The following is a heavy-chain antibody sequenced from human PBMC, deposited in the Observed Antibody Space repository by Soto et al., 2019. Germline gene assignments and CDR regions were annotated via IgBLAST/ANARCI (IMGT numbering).Heavy chain of an antibody. D-gene: IGHD3-3*01. CDR3: ARGREIFGAVTPFEY. V-gene: IGHV4-34*02. CDR2: INHTGST. CDR1: GAPFSGYY. J-gene: IGHJ4*02. Sequence: QVQLQQWGAGLPKPSETLSLTCAVYGAPFSGYYWTWIRQPPGKGLEWIGEINHTGSTKYNPSLKSRVTISLDTSKYQFSLSLRSVTAADTAVYYCARGREIFGAVTPFEYWGQGTQVAVSS.